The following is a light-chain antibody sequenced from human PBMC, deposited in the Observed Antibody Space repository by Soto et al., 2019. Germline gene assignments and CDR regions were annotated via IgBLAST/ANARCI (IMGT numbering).Light chain of an antibody. V-gene: IGKV3-20*01. CDR1: QSVSSSY. J-gene: IGKJ3*01. Sequence: EIVLTQSPGTLSLSPGERATLSCRASQSVSSSYLAWYQQKPGQAPRLLIYGASSRATGIPDRFSGSGSGTDFTLTISRMEPEDFAVYYCQPYGSSLSTFGPGTNVHIK. CDR3: QPYGSSLST. CDR2: GAS.